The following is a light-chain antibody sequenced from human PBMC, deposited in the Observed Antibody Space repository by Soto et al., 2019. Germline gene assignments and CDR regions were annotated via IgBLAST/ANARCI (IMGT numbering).Light chain of an antibody. CDR3: SSYTSSSLYV. J-gene: IGLJ1*01. CDR2: EVT. Sequence: QSSLTQPASVSGSPGQSITSSCTGTSSDIGGHHFVSWYQQQSGKAPKLVIYEVTDRPSGVSDRFSGSKSGNTASLTISGLQPEDEADYYCSSYTSSSLYVFGTGSKVTVL. V-gene: IGLV2-14*01. CDR1: SSDIGGHHF.